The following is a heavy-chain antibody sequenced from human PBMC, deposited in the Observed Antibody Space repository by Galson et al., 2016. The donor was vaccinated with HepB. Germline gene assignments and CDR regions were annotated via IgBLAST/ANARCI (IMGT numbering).Heavy chain of an antibody. CDR1: GYNFGTYF. CDR3: AFPLSGTYKSGLHV. J-gene: IGHJ3*01. CDR2: IYPGDSDT. Sequence: SGAEVKKPRESLKISCEGSGYNFGTYFIAWVRQMPGKGLEWMGIIYPGDSDTVYSPSFRGQVTFSVDKSISTAYVQWSSLKASDTAMYYCAFPLSGTYKSGLHVWGQGTMATVSS. V-gene: IGHV5-51*01. D-gene: IGHD1-26*01.